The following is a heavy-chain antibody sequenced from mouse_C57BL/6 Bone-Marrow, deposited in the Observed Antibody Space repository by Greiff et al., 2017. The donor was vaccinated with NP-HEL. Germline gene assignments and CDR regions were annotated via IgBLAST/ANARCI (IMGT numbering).Heavy chain of an antibody. D-gene: IGHD1-1*01. J-gene: IGHJ4*01. CDR2: IHPNSGST. Sequence: QVQLQQPGAELVKPGASVKLSCKASGYTFTSYWMHWVKQRPGQGLEWIGMIHPNSGSTNYNEKFKSKATLTVDKSSSTAYMQLSSLTSEDSAVYYCARRPPHYGSSPFYAMDYWGQGTSVTVSS. CDR3: ARRPPHYGSSPFYAMDY. CDR1: GYTFTSYW. V-gene: IGHV1-64*01.